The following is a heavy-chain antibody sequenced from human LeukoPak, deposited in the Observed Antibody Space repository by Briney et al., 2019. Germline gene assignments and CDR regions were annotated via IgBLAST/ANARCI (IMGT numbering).Heavy chain of an antibody. Sequence: PGGSLRLSCAASGFTFSSYAMSWVRQAPGKGLEWVSAISGSGGSTYYADSVKGRFTVSRDNSKNTLYLQMNSLRAEDTAVYYCAKDVTVDLVGATTGGFDYWGQGTLVTVSS. CDR1: GFTFSSYA. CDR3: AKDVTVDLVGATTGGFDY. V-gene: IGHV3-23*01. D-gene: IGHD1-26*01. CDR2: ISGSGGST. J-gene: IGHJ4*02.